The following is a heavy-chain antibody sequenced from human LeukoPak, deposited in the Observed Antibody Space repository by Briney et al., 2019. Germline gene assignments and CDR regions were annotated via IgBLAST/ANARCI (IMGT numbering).Heavy chain of an antibody. V-gene: IGHV3-30-3*01. CDR3: ARDQGALDY. CDR1: GFTFSNYA. CDR2: ISYDGSNK. J-gene: IGHJ4*02. Sequence: GGSLRLSCAASGFTFSNYAMHWVRQAPGKGLEWVAVISYDGSNKYYADSVKGRFTISRDNAKNTLYLQMNSLRAEDTAVYYCARDQGALDYWGQGTLVTVSS. D-gene: IGHD4/OR15-4a*01.